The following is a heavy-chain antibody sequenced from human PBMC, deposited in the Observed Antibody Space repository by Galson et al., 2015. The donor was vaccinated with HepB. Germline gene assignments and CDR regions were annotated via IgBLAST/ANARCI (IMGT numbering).Heavy chain of an antibody. V-gene: IGHV3-23*01. CDR1: GFRFSSYA. J-gene: IGHJ4*02. D-gene: IGHD2-2*01. CDR2: ITGSDGST. Sequence: SLRLSCAASGFRFSSYAMSWVRQAPGKGLEWVSTITGSDGSTYYADSVKGRFSVSRDSSKNTLYLQMNSLRAEDTAVYYCAKASSHGTNSPIDYWGQGTLVTVSS. CDR3: AKASSHGTNSPIDY.